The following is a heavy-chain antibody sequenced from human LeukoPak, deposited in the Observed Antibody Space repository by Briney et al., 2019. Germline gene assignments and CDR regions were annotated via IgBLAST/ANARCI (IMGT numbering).Heavy chain of an antibody. CDR1: GFTFSSYG. J-gene: IGHJ4*02. V-gene: IGHV3-21*01. Sequence: AGGSLRLSCAASGFTFSSYGMHWVRQAPGKGLEWVSSISSSSSYIYYADSVKGRFTISRDNAKNSLYLQMNSLRAEDTAVYYCASQTIAAAGTDYWGQGTLVTVSS. D-gene: IGHD6-13*01. CDR3: ASQTIAAAGTDY. CDR2: ISSSSSYI.